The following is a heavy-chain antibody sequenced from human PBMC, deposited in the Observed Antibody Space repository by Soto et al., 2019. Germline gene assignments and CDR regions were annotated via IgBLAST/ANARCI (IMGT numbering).Heavy chain of an antibody. CDR2: VYYGGST. CDR3: ARHGYPYFYYMDV. J-gene: IGHJ6*03. D-gene: IGHD5-18*01. CDR1: GCSISNYY. Sequence: SGTLSLTCTVSGCSISNYYWSWIRQPPGKGLEWIGYVYYGGSTNYNPSLKSRVTISVDTSKNQSSLKLSSVTATDTAVYYCARHGYPYFYYMDVWGKGTTVTVSS. V-gene: IGHV4-59*08.